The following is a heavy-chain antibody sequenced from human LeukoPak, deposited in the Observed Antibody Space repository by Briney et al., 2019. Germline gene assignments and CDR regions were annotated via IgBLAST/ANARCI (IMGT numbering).Heavy chain of an antibody. D-gene: IGHD2-21*02. V-gene: IGHV1-69*06. CDR2: IIPIFGTA. J-gene: IGHJ3*02. CDR3: ARSRVVTAYDAFGI. CDR1: GGTFSSYA. Sequence: SVKVSCKASGGTFSSYAISWVRQAPGQGLEWMGGIIPIFGTANYAQKFQGRVTITADKSTSTAYMELSSLRSEDTAVYYCARSRVVTAYDAFGIWGQGTMVTVSS.